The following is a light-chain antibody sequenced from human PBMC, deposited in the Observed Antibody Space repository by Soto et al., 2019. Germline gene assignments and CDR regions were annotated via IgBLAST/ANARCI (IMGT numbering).Light chain of an antibody. Sequence: DIQMTQSPSTLSASVGDRVTITCRASQSISSWWAWYQQKPGKAPKLLLYKASSLESGVPSRFSGSGSGKEFTLTISSLQPADVATYYCQQYNSYLWTVGQGTQVEIK. CDR2: KAS. V-gene: IGKV1-5*03. CDR3: QQYNSYLWT. J-gene: IGKJ1*01. CDR1: QSISSW.